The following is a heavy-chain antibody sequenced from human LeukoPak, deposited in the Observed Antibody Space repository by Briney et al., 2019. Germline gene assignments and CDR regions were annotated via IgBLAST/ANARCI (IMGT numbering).Heavy chain of an antibody. J-gene: IGHJ4*02. V-gene: IGHV4-34*01. CDR2: INHSGNT. CDR3: ARARRYYASGTFLY. D-gene: IGHD3-10*01. CDR1: NASFSGYF. Sequence: KTSETLSLTCVVYNASFSGYFWAWIRQPPGKGLEWIGEINHSGNTNYNLSLKSRVTISIDTSKNQFSLKLASVTAADTSMYFCARARRYYASGTFLYWGQGALVTVSS.